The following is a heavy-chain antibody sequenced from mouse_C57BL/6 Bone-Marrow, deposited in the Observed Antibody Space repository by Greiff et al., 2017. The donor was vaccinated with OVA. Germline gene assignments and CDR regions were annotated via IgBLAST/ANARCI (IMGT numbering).Heavy chain of an antibody. J-gene: IGHJ2*01. CDR1: GFTFSDYH. CDR3: ARVYYSNYFVY. D-gene: IGHD2-5*01. Sequence: EVQRVESEGGLVQPGGSMKLSCTASGFTFSDYHMAWVRQVPEKGLEWVANINYDGSSTYYLDSLKSRFIISRDNAKNILYLQMSSLKSEDTATYYCARVYYSNYFVYWGQGTTLTVSS. CDR2: INYDGSST. V-gene: IGHV5-16*01.